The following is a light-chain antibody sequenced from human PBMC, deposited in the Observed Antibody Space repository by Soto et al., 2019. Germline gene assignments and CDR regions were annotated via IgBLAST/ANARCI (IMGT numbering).Light chain of an antibody. Sequence: QSVLTQSPSASASLGASVKLTCTLSSGHSSYAIAWHPQQPEKGPRYLMKLNSDGSHSKGDGIPDRFSGSSSGAERYLTISSLRSEDEADYYCQTWGTGIHYVFGTGTKLTVL. CDR1: SGHSSYA. CDR2: LNSDGSH. CDR3: QTWGTGIHYV. V-gene: IGLV4-69*01. J-gene: IGLJ1*01.